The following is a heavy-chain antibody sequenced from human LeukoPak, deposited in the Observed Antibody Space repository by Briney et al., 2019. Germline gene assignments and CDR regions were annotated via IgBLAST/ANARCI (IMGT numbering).Heavy chain of an antibody. CDR2: INHIGST. J-gene: IGHJ4*02. V-gene: IGHV4-34*01. D-gene: IGHD3-22*01. Sequence: SETLSLTCAVYGGSFSGYYWSWTRQPPGKGLEWIGEINHIGSTNYNPSLKSRVTISVDTSKNQFSLKLSSVTAADTAVFYCARGGRLLPLNYWGQGTLVTVSS. CDR3: ARGGRLLPLNY. CDR1: GGSFSGYY.